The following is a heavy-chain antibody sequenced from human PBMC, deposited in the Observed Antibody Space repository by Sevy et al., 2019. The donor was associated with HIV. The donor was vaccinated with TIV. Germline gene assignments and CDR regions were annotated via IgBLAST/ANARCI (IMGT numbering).Heavy chain of an antibody. J-gene: IGHJ6*02. CDR1: GYTFTSYY. CDR3: ARDSNYDFWSGHTIGGVGRLYYGMDV. Sequence: ASVKVSCKASGYTFTSYYMHWVRQAPGQGLEWMGIINPSGGSTSYAQKFQGRVTMTRDTSTSTVYMELSSLRSEDTAVYYCARDSNYDFWSGHTIGGVGRLYYGMDVWGQGTTVTVSS. D-gene: IGHD3-3*01. CDR2: INPSGGST. V-gene: IGHV1-46*01.